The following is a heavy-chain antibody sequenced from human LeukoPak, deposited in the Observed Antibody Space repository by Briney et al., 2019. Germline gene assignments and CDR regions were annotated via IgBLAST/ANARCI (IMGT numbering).Heavy chain of an antibody. V-gene: IGHV4-39*01. J-gene: IGHJ4*02. Sequence: SETLSLTCTVSGGSISCNSCYWGWIRQPPGKGLEWIASIYYSGSTYYNPSLKSRVTISVDTSKNQFSLRLRSVTAADTAIYYCARRNHFFDYWGQGTLVTVPS. CDR2: IYYSGST. D-gene: IGHD1-14*01. CDR1: GGSISCNSCY. CDR3: ARRNHFFDY.